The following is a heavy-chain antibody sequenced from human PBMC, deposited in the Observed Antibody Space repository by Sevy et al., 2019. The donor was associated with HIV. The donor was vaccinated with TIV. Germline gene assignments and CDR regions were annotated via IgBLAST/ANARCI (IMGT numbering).Heavy chain of an antibody. Sequence: GGSLRLSCAASGFIFSNYAMHWVRQAPGKGLEWVAVISYDGSNKYYAASVKGRFTISRDNSKNTVYLQMNSLRGEDTAVYYCAKGQHIVVVTVIDYWGQGTLVTVSS. V-gene: IGHV3-30*18. J-gene: IGHJ4*02. CDR1: GFIFSNYA. CDR2: ISYDGSNK. D-gene: IGHD2-21*02. CDR3: AKGQHIVVVTVIDY.